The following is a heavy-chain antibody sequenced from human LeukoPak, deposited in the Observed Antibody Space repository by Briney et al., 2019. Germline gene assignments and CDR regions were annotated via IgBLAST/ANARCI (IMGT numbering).Heavy chain of an antibody. CDR1: GGSISSYY. V-gene: IGHV4-59*01. CDR3: ARGGGYCSGGSCYPANWFDP. Sequence: SETLSLTCTVSGGSISSYYWSWIRQPPGKGLEWIGYIYYSGSTNYNPSLKSRVTISVDTSKNQFSLKLSSVTAADTAVYYCARGGGYCSGGSCYPANWFDPWGQGTLVTVS. J-gene: IGHJ5*02. D-gene: IGHD2-15*01. CDR2: IYYSGST.